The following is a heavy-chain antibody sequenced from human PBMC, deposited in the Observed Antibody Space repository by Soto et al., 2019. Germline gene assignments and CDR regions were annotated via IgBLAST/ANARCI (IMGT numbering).Heavy chain of an antibody. Sequence: SETLSLTCAVSGYSISSGYYWGWIRQPPGKGLEWIGSIYHSGSTYYNPSLKSRVTISVDTSKNQFSLKLSSVTAADTAVYYCARHDNVLRFLEWLPSPGWFDPWGQGTLVTVSS. J-gene: IGHJ5*02. D-gene: IGHD3-3*01. CDR1: GYSISSGYY. CDR2: IYHSGST. V-gene: IGHV4-38-2*01. CDR3: ARHDNVLRFLEWLPSPGWFDP.